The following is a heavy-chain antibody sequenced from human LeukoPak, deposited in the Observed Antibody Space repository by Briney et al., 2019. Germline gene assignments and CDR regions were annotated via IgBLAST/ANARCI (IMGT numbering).Heavy chain of an antibody. J-gene: IGHJ4*02. D-gene: IGHD3-22*01. CDR3: ARDRAEDDSSGYIHRDFDF. CDR1: GFTFSDYF. CDR2: ISSSGGNI. V-gene: IGHV3-11*04. Sequence: PGGSLRLSCSGSGFTFSDYFMNWIRQTPGKGLEWISYISSSGGNIKYADSVQARFTISRDNAKKSLYLQMNSLRAEDTAVYYCARDRAEDDSSGYIHRDFDFWGQGTLVIVSS.